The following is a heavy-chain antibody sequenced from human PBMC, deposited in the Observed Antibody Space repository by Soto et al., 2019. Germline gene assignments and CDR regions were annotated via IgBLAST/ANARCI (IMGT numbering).Heavy chain of an antibody. D-gene: IGHD2-21*02. V-gene: IGHV1-69*01. Sequence: QVQLVQSGAEVKKPGSSVKVSCKASGGTFSSYAISWVRQAPGQGLEWMGGIIPIFGTANYAQKFQGRVTITADESTSTAYMELSSPRSEDTAVYYCAANPYCGGDCYLVDYWGQGTLVTVSS. CDR3: AANPYCGGDCYLVDY. CDR1: GGTFSSYA. J-gene: IGHJ4*02. CDR2: IIPIFGTA.